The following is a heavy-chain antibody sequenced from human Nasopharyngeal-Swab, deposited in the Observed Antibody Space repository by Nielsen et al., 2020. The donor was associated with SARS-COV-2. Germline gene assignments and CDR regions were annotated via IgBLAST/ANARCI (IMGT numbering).Heavy chain of an antibody. Sequence: SETLSLTCAVYGGSFSGYYWSWIRQPPGKGLEWIGEINHSGSTNYNPSLKSRVTIPVDTSKNQFSLKLSSVTAADTAVYYCARDYYYDSSVFDYWGQGTLVTVSS. J-gene: IGHJ4*02. CDR1: GGSFSGYY. D-gene: IGHD3-22*01. CDR2: INHSGST. V-gene: IGHV4-34*01. CDR3: ARDYYYDSSVFDY.